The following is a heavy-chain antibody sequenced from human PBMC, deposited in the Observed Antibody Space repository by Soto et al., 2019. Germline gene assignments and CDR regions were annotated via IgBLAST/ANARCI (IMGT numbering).Heavy chain of an antibody. Sequence: SETLSLTCTMSGDSYSISTYSWSWIRQPPGKALQWIGFIYQSGVTSYNPSLASRVSISLDRSNNQCSLKLKSVTAADTAVYFCAGMPYTSGLRFDPWGPGTRVTVSS. CDR3: AGMPYTSGLRFDP. CDR2: IYQSGVT. D-gene: IGHD6-19*01. V-gene: IGHV4-30-2*01. CDR1: GDSYSISTYS. J-gene: IGHJ5*02.